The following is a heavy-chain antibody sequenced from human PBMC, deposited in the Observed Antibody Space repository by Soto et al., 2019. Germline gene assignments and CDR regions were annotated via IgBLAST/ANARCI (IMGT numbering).Heavy chain of an antibody. CDR2: IIPIFGTA. J-gene: IGHJ6*02. D-gene: IGHD6-19*01. Sequence: QVQLVQSGAEVKKPGSSVKVSCKASGGTFSSYAISWVRQAPGQGLEWMGGIIPIFGTANYAQKFQGRVTITADESTSTDYMELSSLRAEDTAVYYCARAYWIAVGIYGMDVWGQGTTVTVSS. V-gene: IGHV1-69*12. CDR1: GGTFSSYA. CDR3: ARAYWIAVGIYGMDV.